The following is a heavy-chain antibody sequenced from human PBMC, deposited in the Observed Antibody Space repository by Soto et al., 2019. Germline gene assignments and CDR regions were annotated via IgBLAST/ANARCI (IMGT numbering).Heavy chain of an antibody. J-gene: IGHJ6*02. CDR3: ARGPIAAAAPYYYYYGMDV. D-gene: IGHD6-13*01. V-gene: IGHV1-69*01. CDR1: GGTFSSYA. Sequence: QVQLVQSGAEVKKPGSSVKVSCKASGGTFSSYAISWVRQAPGQGLAWMGGIIPIFGTANYAQKFQGRVTITADESTSTAYMELSSLRAEDTAVYYCARGPIAAAAPYYYYYGMDVWVQETTVTVTS. CDR2: IIPIFGTA.